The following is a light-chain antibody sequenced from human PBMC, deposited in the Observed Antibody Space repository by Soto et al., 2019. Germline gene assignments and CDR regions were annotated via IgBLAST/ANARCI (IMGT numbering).Light chain of an antibody. V-gene: IGKV1-5*01. CDR2: DVS. Sequence: DIQMTQSPSTLSAYVGDRVTITCRASQTLRTWLAWYQQKPGKAPKLLIYDVSILQSGVPSRFSGSGSGTEFTLTISSLQPDDFATYYCQQYNGYPLTFGGGTKVEFK. J-gene: IGKJ4*01. CDR3: QQYNGYPLT. CDR1: QTLRTW.